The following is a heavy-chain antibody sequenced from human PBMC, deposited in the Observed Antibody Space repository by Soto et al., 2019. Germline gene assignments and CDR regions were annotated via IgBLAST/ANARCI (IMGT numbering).Heavy chain of an antibody. V-gene: IGHV1-18*04. D-gene: IGHD1-26*01. CDR1: GYTFPNYG. CDR2: ISAFNRKT. Sequence: ASLKVSCKDSGYTFPNYGLRWVRHAPGQGHESGGWISAFNRKTNYAQQLQGRVTTTTATYPSTAYMELRSLRSDDTAVYYCARDMELTYYYYCMDVRGPGPTV. CDR3: ARDMELTYYYYCMDV. J-gene: IGHJ6*02.